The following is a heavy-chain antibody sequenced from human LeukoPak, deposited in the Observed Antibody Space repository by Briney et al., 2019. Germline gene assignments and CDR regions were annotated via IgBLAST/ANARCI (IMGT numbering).Heavy chain of an antibody. Sequence: GGSLRLSCAASGFTFSNYGMHWVRQAPGKGLEWVAVIWYDGSNKYYADSVKGRFTISRDNSKNTLCLQMSSLRAEDTAVYYCARDYDGSGWPPLFDPWGQGTLVTVSS. CDR1: GFTFSNYG. CDR3: ARDYDGSGWPPLFDP. CDR2: IWYDGSNK. D-gene: IGHD6-19*01. V-gene: IGHV3-33*01. J-gene: IGHJ5*02.